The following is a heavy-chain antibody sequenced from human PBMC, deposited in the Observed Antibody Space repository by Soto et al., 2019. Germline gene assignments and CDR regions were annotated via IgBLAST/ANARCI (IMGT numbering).Heavy chain of an antibody. J-gene: IGHJ4*02. D-gene: IGHD6-19*01. CDR2: ISGSDTST. CDR3: AKKYSSGWYYFDY. V-gene: IGHV3-23*01. CDR1: GFTVNSYA. Sequence: GGSLGLSCASSGFTVNSYAMSGVRQAPGKGLEWVSVISGSDTSTYYADSVKGRFTISRDNSKNTLYLQMNSLRAEDTAVYYCAKKYSSGWYYFDYWGQGTLVTVSS.